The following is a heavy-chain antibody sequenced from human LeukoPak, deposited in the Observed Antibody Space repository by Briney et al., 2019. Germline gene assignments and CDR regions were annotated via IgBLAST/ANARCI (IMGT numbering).Heavy chain of an antibody. V-gene: IGHV3-30*18. J-gene: IGHJ4*02. CDR3: AKELHKTTWYSH. CDR2: MSYDGRTK. CDR1: GFTFSTYG. D-gene: IGHD2-15*01. Sequence: PGGSLRPSCAASGFTFSTYGMHWVRQAPGKGLEWVAVMSYDGRTKYYGDSVKGRFTISRDNSKNTLDLQMNSLRAEDTAVYYCAKELHKTTWYSHCGPGTLVTVSS.